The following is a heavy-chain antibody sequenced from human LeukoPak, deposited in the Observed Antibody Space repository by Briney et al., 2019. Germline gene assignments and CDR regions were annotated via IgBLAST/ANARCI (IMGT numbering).Heavy chain of an antibody. D-gene: IGHD1-1*01. CDR1: GYTFTSYD. CDR2: ISAYNGNT. Sequence: AASVKVSCKASGYTFTSYDINWVRQAPGQGLEWMGWISAYNGNTNYAQKLQGRVTMTTDTSTSTAYMELRSLRSDDTAVYYCARWLQLERRMGFFDYWGQGTLVTVSS. J-gene: IGHJ4*02. CDR3: ARWLQLERRMGFFDY. V-gene: IGHV1-18*01.